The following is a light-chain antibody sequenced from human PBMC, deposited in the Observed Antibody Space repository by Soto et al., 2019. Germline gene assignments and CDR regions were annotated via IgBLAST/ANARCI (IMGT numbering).Light chain of an antibody. CDR3: TSYVTSNVVV. Sequence: QSALTQPPSASGSPGQSVTISCTGTRDDVGGYNYVSWYQHHPGKAPKLMIYEVNKRPSGVPARFSGSKSGNTASLTVSGLQADDEAVYYCTSYVTSNVVVFGGGTKLTVL. J-gene: IGLJ3*02. CDR1: RDDVGGYNY. V-gene: IGLV2-8*01. CDR2: EVN.